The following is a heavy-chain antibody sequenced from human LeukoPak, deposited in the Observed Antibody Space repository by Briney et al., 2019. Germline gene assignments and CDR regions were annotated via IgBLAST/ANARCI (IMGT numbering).Heavy chain of an antibody. CDR1: GYTLTELS. V-gene: IGHV1-24*01. J-gene: IGHJ4*02. CDR2: FDPEDGET. CDR3: ATDSGIWGSYRYEGAY. Sequence: ASVKVSCKVSGYTLTELSMHWVRQAPGKGLEWMGGFDPEDGETIYAQKFQGRVTMTEDTSTDTAYMELSSLRSEDTAVYYCATDSGIWGSYRYEGAYWGQGTLVTVSS. D-gene: IGHD3-16*02.